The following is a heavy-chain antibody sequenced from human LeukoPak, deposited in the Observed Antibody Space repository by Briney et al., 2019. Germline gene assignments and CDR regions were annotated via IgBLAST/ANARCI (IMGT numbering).Heavy chain of an antibody. Sequence: SQTLSLTCTVSGGSISSGDYYWSWIRQPPGKGLEWIGYIYYSGSTYYNPSLKSRVTISVDMSKNQFSLKLSSVTAADTAVYYCARDRSGENWFDPWGQGTLVTVSS. V-gene: IGHV4-30-4*01. CDR1: GGSISSGDYY. CDR2: IYYSGST. J-gene: IGHJ5*02. CDR3: ARDRSGENWFDP. D-gene: IGHD3-10*01.